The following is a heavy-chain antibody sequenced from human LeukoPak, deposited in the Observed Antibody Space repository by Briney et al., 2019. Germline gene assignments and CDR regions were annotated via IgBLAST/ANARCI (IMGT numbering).Heavy chain of an antibody. D-gene: IGHD3-22*01. CDR1: GFTFSSYS. CDR2: ISSSSSYI. CDR3: AKVRFDDYYDSSGYQTDAFDI. V-gene: IGHV3-21*01. Sequence: GGSLRLSCAASGFTFSSYSMNWVRQAPGKGLEWVSSISSSSSYIYYADSVKGRFTISRDNAKNSLYLQMNSLRAEDTAVYYCAKVRFDDYYDSSGYQTDAFDIWGQGTMVTVSS. J-gene: IGHJ3*02.